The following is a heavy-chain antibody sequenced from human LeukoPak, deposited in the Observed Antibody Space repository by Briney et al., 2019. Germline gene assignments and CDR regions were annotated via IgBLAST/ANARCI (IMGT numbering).Heavy chain of an antibody. J-gene: IGHJ4*02. CDR1: GFIFSSYW. V-gene: IGHV3-74*01. Sequence: GGSLRLSCAASGFIFSSYWMHWVRQAPGKGLESVSRINTDGTVTTYADSVKGRFTVSRDNADNTMFLQMNSVRDEDTAVYYCATKQWLAPPPDSWGQGTPVTVSS. D-gene: IGHD6-19*01. CDR2: INTDGTVT. CDR3: ATKQWLAPPPDS.